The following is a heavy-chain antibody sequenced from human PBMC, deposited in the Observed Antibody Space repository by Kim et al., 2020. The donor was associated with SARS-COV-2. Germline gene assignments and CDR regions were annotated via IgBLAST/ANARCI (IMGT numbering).Heavy chain of an antibody. Sequence: GGSLRLSCAASGFTFSSYSMNWVRQAPGKGLEWVSSISSSSSYIYYADSVKGRFTISRDNAKNSLYLQMNSLRAEDTAVYYCARARDYDSSGYHYFDYWGQGTLVTVSS. CDR2: ISSSSSYI. J-gene: IGHJ4*02. CDR1: GFTFSSYS. V-gene: IGHV3-21*01. CDR3: ARARDYDSSGYHYFDY. D-gene: IGHD3-22*01.